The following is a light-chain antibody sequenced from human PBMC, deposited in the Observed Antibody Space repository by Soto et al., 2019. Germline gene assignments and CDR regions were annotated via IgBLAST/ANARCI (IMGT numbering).Light chain of an antibody. Sequence: IQMTQSPSSLSASVGDRVTITCRASQDIGNDLGWYQQKPGKAPKRLIYSTYSLQTGVPSRFSGSGSGTDFSLIISLLQPEDSATYFCLQHNSYPRTCGQGTRWIS. J-gene: IGKJ1*01. CDR3: LQHNSYPRT. CDR1: QDIGND. V-gene: IGKV1-17*01. CDR2: STY.